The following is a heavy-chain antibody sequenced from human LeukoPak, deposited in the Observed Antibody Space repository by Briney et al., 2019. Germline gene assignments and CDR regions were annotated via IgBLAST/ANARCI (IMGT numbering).Heavy chain of an antibody. CDR1: GGSMNIYY. CDR2: ISYSGTT. V-gene: IGHV4-59*08. Sequence: SETLSLTCTVAGGSMNIYYWSWIRQPPEKGLEWIGFISYSGTTTYNPSLKSRLTISVDTSKSQFYLKVSSVTAADTAVYYCASIDRGAYGYADYWGQGTLVTVSS. J-gene: IGHJ4*02. CDR3: ASIDRGAYGYADY. D-gene: IGHD5-18*01.